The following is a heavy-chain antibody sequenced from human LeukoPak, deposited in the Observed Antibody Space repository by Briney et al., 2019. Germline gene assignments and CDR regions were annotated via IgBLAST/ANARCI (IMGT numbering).Heavy chain of an antibody. J-gene: IGHJ4*02. CDR3: AKFATTVTTRGNFDY. V-gene: IGHV3-23*01. CDR1: GFSFRHYA. D-gene: IGHD4-17*01. Sequence: NPGGSLRLSCAASGFSFRHYAMTWVRQTPGEGLQWVSAITSNGDTTLYAESVKGWFTISRDNSRDTLHLDINNLRAEDTAVYYCAKFATTVTTRGNFDYWGQGTLVTVSS. CDR2: ITSNGDTT.